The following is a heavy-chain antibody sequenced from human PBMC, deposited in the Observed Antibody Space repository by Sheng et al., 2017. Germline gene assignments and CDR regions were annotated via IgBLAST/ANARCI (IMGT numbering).Heavy chain of an antibody. Sequence: QVQLQQWGAGLLKPSETLSLTCAVYGGSFSGYYWSWIRQPPGKGLEWIGEINHSGSTNYNPSLKSRVTISVDTSKNQFSLKLSSVTAADTAVYYCVRDLIGYCSSTSCPLNWFDPWGQGTLVTVSS. CDR2: INHSGST. V-gene: IGHV4-34*01. CDR1: GGSFSGYY. D-gene: IGHD2-2*01. J-gene: IGHJ5*02. CDR3: VRDLIGYCSSTSCPLNWFDP.